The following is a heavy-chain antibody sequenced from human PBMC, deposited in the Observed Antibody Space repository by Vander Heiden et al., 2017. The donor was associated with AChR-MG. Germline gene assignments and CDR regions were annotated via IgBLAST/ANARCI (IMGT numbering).Heavy chain of an antibody. J-gene: IGHJ3*02. V-gene: IGHV3-48*03. CDR2: ISSSGSTI. CDR1: GFTFGSYE. Sequence: EVQLVESGGGLVQPGGSLRPSCAASGFTFGSYEMNWVRQAPGKGLEWVSYISSSGSTIYYADSVKGRFTISRDNAKNSLYLQMNSLRAEDTAVYYCARGLRPIGNDAFDIWGQGTMVTVSS. CDR3: ARGLRPIGNDAFDI.